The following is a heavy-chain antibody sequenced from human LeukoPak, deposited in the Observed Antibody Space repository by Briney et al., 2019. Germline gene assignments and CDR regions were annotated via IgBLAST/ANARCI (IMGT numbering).Heavy chain of an antibody. CDR2: INKGSTHM. D-gene: IGHD3-22*01. J-gene: IGHJ4*02. Sequence: GGSLRLSCAASEFSFKSYSFNWVRQAPGKGLEWVSSINKGSTHMDYADSVKGRFTVSRDDAQNSLYLQMNSLSAEDTALYYCVRLRRNSDSSGYYYYYDSWGRGTQVTVSS. V-gene: IGHV3-21*01. CDR3: VRLRRNSDSSGYYYYYDS. CDR1: EFSFKSYS.